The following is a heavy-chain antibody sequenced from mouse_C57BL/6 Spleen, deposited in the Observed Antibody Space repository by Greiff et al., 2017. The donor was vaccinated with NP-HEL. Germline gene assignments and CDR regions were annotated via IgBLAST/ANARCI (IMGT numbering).Heavy chain of an antibody. V-gene: IGHV5-6*01. J-gene: IGHJ3*01. D-gene: IGHD3-2*02. CDR2: ISSGGSYT. CDR3: ERQGAQATGFAY. CDR1: GFTFSSYG. Sequence: EVKVVESGGDLVKPGGSLKLSCAASGFTFSSYGMSWVRQTPDKRLEWVATISSGGSYTYYPARVKGRSTISRDNAKNTLYLQMSSLKSEDTAMYYCERQGAQATGFAYWGQGTLVTVSA.